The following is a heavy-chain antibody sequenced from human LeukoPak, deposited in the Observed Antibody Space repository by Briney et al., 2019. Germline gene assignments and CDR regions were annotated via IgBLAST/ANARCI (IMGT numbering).Heavy chain of an antibody. D-gene: IGHD1-1*01. J-gene: IGHJ4*02. CDR2: ISYDGSNK. CDR3: AREAYNAVYFDY. CDR1: GFTFCSYA. V-gene: IGHV3-30-3*01. Sequence: GALRLSCAASGFTFCSYAMHWVRQAPGKGLEWVAVISYDGSNKYYADSVKGRFTISRAKNTLYLQMNSLRAEDTAVYYCAREAYNAVYFDYWGQGTLVTVSS.